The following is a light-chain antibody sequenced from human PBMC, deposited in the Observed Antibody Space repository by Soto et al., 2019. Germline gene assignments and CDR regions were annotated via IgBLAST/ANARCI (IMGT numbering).Light chain of an antibody. Sequence: DIQMTQSPSSLSASVGDRVTITCRASQSISSYLNWYQQKPGKAPKLLIYAASSLQSGVPSRFSGSGSETDFTLTINSLQPEDFATYYCQQTHSTPRTFGQGTKVDIK. CDR2: AAS. V-gene: IGKV1-39*01. J-gene: IGKJ1*01. CDR3: QQTHSTPRT. CDR1: QSISSY.